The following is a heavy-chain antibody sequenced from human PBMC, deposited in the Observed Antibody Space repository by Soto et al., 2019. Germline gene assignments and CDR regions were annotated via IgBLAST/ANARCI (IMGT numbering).Heavy chain of an antibody. CDR1: GFTFSSYS. D-gene: IGHD1-7*01. Sequence: PGGSLRLSCAASGFTFSSYSMNWVRQAPGKGLEWVSSISSSSSYIYYADSVKGRFTISRDNAKNSLYLQMNSLRAEDTAVYYCARDRGELLLTYYYYMDVWGKGTAVTVS. CDR2: ISSSSSYI. V-gene: IGHV3-21*01. CDR3: ARDRGELLLTYYYYMDV. J-gene: IGHJ6*03.